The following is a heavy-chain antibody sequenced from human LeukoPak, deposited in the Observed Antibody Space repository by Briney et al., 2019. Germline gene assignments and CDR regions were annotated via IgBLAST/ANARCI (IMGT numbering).Heavy chain of an antibody. Sequence: PSETLSLTCTVSGGSISSGSYYWSWIRQPAGKGLEWIGRIYTSGSTNYNPSLKSRVTISVDTSKNQFSLKLSSVTAADTAVYYCARVTYYDSSGYPYYYYYMDVWGKGTTVTISS. V-gene: IGHV4-61*02. CDR3: ARVTYYDSSGYPYYYYYMDV. D-gene: IGHD3-22*01. J-gene: IGHJ6*03. CDR1: GGSISSGSYY. CDR2: IYTSGST.